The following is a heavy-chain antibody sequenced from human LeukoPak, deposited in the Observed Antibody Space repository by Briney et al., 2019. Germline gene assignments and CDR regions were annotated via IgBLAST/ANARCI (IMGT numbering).Heavy chain of an antibody. J-gene: IGHJ4*02. CDR1: GGSISSSSYY. V-gene: IGHV4-39*01. D-gene: IGHD3-10*01. Sequence: PSETLSLTCTVSGGSISSSSYYWGWIRQPPGKGLEWIGSIYYSGSTYYSPSLKSRVTISVDTPKNQFSLKLSSVTAADTAVYYCARLDSMVRGVIEDYWGQGTLVTVSS. CDR2: IYYSGST. CDR3: ARLDSMVRGVIEDY.